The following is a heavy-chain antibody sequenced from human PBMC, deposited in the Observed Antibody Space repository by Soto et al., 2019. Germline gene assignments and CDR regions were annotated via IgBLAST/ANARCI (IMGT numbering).Heavy chain of an antibody. J-gene: IGHJ6*02. V-gene: IGHV3-23*01. CDR2: ISGSGDGT. D-gene: IGHD2-8*01. CDR3: TKSRRGILMVYGFGGMDV. Sequence: GSLRLSCAASGFTVNSHAMSWVRQALGKGLEWVASISGSGDGTYYGDSVKGRFTISRDSSSSTLYLQMNNLRGEDTAVYFCTKSRRGILMVYGFGGMDVWGQGTTVTVSS. CDR1: GFTVNSHA.